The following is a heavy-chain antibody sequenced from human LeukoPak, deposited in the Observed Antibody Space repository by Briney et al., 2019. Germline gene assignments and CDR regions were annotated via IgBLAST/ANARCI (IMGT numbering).Heavy chain of an antibody. CDR1: GYTFTSYG. D-gene: IGHD3-10*01. Sequence: ASVKVSCKASGYTFTSYGISWVRQAPGQGLEWMGWISVYNGNTNYAQKLQGRVTMTTDTSTSTAYMELRSLRSDDTAVYYCARIFTILDAFDIWGQGTMVTVSS. CDR2: ISVYNGNT. CDR3: ARIFTILDAFDI. J-gene: IGHJ3*02. V-gene: IGHV1-18*01.